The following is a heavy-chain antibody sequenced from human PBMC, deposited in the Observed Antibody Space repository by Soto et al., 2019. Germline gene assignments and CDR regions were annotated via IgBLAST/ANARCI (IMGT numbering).Heavy chain of an antibody. CDR1: GGSFSGYY. J-gene: IGHJ4*02. CDR3: AMNYYDSSGYDY. V-gene: IGHV4-34*01. Sequence: PSETLSLTCAVYGGSFSGYYWSCIRQRPGKGLEWIGEINHSGSTNYNPSLKSRVTISVDTSKNQFSLKLSSVTAADTAVYYCAMNYYDSSGYDYWGQGTLVTVSS. D-gene: IGHD3-22*01. CDR2: INHSGST.